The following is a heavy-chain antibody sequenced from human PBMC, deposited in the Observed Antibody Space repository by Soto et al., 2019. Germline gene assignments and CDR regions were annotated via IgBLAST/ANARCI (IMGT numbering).Heavy chain of an antibody. J-gene: IGHJ4*02. CDR3: ARRLYGDYDY. CDR1: GYSFTTSG. V-gene: IGHV1-18*01. D-gene: IGHD4-17*01. CDR2: ISTYNGNT. Sequence: ASVKVSCKASGYSFTTSGITWLRQAPGQGLEWMGWISTYNGNTNYAQKLQDRVTLTTDTSTSPAYMELRSLRSDDTAVYYCARRLYGDYDYWGQGTMVTVSS.